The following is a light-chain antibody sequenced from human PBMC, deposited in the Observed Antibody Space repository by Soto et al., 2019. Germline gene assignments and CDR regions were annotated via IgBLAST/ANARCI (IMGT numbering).Light chain of an antibody. J-gene: IGLJ2*01. V-gene: IGLV1-40*01. CDR1: SSNIGAGYD. CDR3: QSYDSSLSVV. CDR2: GNS. Sequence: QSVLTQPPPVSGAPGQRVTISCTGSSSNIGAGYDVHWYQQLPGTAPKLLIYGNSNRPSGVPDRFSGSKSGTSASLAITKLQAEDEADYYCQSYDSSLSVVFGGGTKVTVL.